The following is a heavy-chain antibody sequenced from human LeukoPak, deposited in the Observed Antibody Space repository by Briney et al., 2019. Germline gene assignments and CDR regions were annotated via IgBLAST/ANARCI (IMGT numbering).Heavy chain of an antibody. V-gene: IGHV4-39*01. CDR2: IYYSGST. D-gene: IGHD2-2*01. Sequence: SETLSLTCTVSGGSISSSSYYWGWIRQPPGKGLEWIGSIYYSGSTYYNPSLKSRVTISVDTSKNQFSLKLSSVTAADTAVYYCARAIVVVPAATFDYWGQGTLVTVSS. J-gene: IGHJ4*02. CDR1: GGSISSSSYY. CDR3: ARAIVVVPAATFDY.